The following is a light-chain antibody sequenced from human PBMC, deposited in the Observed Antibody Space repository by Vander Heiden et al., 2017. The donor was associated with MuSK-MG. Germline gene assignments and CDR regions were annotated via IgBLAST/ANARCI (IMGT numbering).Light chain of an antibody. CDR1: ALPKQY. CDR2: KDT. V-gene: IGLV3-25*03. J-gene: IGLJ2*01. CDR3: QSADSSAPSYVV. Sequence: SYELTQPPSVSVSPGQTARITCSGDALPKQYVYWYQQKPGQAPVLMIYKDTERPLGIPDRFSGSSSGTTVTLTISGVQAEDEADYYCQSADSSAPSYVVFGGGTKLTVL.